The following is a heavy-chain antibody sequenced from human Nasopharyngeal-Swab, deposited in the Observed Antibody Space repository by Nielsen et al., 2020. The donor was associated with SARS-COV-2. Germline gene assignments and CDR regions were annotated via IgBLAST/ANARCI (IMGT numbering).Heavy chain of an antibody. CDR3: ARPIFGTDSFDI. J-gene: IGHJ3*02. V-gene: IGHV5-10-1*01. Sequence: GESLKISCQGSGYDFKNYWINWVRQMPGKGLEWMGRIDPSDSSTNYSPSFQGRVLISADKSTKTAFLQWRTLKPSDTAMYFCARPIFGTDSFDIWGRGTLVNAFS. CDR1: GYDFKNYW. CDR2: IDPSDSST. D-gene: IGHD3-16*01.